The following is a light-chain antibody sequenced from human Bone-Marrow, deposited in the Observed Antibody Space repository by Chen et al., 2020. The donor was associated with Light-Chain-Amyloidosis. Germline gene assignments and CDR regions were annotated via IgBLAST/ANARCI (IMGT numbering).Light chain of an antibody. CDR2: GAS. CDR1: QSVSSTY. Sequence: EIVLTQSPGTLSLSPGERATLSCRASQSVSSTYLAWYQQKPGQGPRLLIYGASTRATGIPDRFSGRWSGTDFTLTISRLQPEDFAVYYCHLYGRSPPCTFGLGLTLEIK. CDR3: HLYGRSPPCT. V-gene: IGKV3-20*01. J-gene: IGKJ2*02.